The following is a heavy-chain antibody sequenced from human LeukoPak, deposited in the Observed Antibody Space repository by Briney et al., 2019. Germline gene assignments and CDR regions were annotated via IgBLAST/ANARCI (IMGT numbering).Heavy chain of an antibody. J-gene: IGHJ4*02. V-gene: IGHV3-74*01. D-gene: IGHD3-10*01. CDR2: INGDGSTT. Sequence: GGSLRLSCAASGFTFSSYWMHWVRQVPGKGLVWVSRINGDGSTTAYADYVKGRFTISRDNAKNTLYLQMNSLRAEDTAVYYCRGVRGGTEADYWGQGTLVTVSS. CDR3: RGVRGGTEADY. CDR1: GFTFSSYW.